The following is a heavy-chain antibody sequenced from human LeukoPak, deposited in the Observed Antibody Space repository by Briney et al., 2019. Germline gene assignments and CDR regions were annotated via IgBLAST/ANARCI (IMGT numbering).Heavy chain of an antibody. CDR2: IYYSGST. J-gene: IGHJ4*02. D-gene: IGHD3-22*01. CDR3: ARGTAYYYDSSGGVDY. Sequence: SETLSLTCTVSGGSISSGGYYWSWIRQHPGKGLEWIGYIYYSGSTYYNPSLKSRVTISVDTSKNQFSLKLSSVTAADMAVYYCARGTAYYYDSSGGVDYWGQGTLVTVSP. V-gene: IGHV4-31*03. CDR1: GGSISSGGYY.